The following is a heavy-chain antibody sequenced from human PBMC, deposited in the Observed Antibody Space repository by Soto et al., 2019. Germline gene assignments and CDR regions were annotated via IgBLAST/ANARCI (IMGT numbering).Heavy chain of an antibody. CDR2: IIPIFGTA. CDR1: GGTFSSYA. V-gene: IGHV1-69*12. CDR3: AKEKPPLYTRRVGVLDC. D-gene: IGHD3-10*01. Sequence: QVQLVQSGAEVKKPGSSVKVSCKASGGTFSSYAISWVRQAPGQGLEWMGGIIPIFGTANYAQKFQGRVTITADESTSTAYMELSSLRSEDTAVYYCAKEKPPLYTRRVGVLDCWGQGTLVTVSS. J-gene: IGHJ4*02.